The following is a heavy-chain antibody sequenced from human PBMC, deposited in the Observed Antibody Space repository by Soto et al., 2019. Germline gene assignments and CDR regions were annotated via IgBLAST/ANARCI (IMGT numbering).Heavy chain of an antibody. CDR1: GFTFGDYA. Sequence: GGSLRLSCTASGFTFGDYAMSWFRQAPGKGLEWVGFIRSKAYGGTTEYAASVKGRFTISRDDSKSIAYLQMNSLKTEDTAVYYCTRVVVPAEPTAGFDYWGQGTLVTVSS. CDR2: IRSKAYGGTT. D-gene: IGHD2-2*01. J-gene: IGHJ4*02. V-gene: IGHV3-49*03. CDR3: TRVVVPAEPTAGFDY.